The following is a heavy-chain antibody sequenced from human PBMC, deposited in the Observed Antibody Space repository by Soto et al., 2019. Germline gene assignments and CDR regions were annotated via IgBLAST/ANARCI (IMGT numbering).Heavy chain of an antibody. D-gene: IGHD4-17*01. CDR3: AKDSTVTTALYSDYYGLDG. J-gene: IGHJ6*02. CDR2: ISGRGGST. Sequence: EVQLLESGGGLVQPGGSLRLSCAASGFTFNNYAMSWVRQAPDKGLEWVSAISGRGGSTYYADSVKGRFTISRDNSKNTLFLPMNSLRAEDTAVYYCAKDSTVTTALYSDYYGLDGWGQGTTVTVSS. V-gene: IGHV3-23*01. CDR1: GFTFNNYA.